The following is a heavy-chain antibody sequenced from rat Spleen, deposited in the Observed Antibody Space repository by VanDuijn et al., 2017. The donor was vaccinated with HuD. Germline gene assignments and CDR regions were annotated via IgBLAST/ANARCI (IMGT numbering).Heavy chain of an antibody. Sequence: VQLKESGPGLVQPSETLSLTCTVSGHSITSSYRWNWIRKFPGNKLEWMGYINNAGSTNYNPSLKSRISISRDTSKNQFFLQVNSVTTEDTATYYCARSDGTHYYLPFPYWGQGTLVTVSS. CDR2: INNAGST. CDR3: ARSDGTHYYLPFPY. CDR1: GHSITSSYR. J-gene: IGHJ3*01. D-gene: IGHD1-12*02. V-gene: IGHV3-3*01.